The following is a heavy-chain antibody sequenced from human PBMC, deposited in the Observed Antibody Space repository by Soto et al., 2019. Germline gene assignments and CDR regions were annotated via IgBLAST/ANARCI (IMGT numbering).Heavy chain of an antibody. CDR2: INPSGGNT. CDR3: ARDPSAYDLPAY. Sequence: ASVKVSCKASGYTFTSYHMHWVRQAPGQGLEWMGIINPSGGNTVYAEKFQGRVTMTRDTSTSTAYMELSSLRSEDTAVYYCARDPSAYDLPAYWGQGTLVTVSS. D-gene: IGHD5-12*01. J-gene: IGHJ4*02. V-gene: IGHV1-46*01. CDR1: GYTFTSYH.